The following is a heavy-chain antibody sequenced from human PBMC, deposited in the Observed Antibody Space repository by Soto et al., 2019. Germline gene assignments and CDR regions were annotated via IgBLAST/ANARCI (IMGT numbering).Heavy chain of an antibody. Sequence: GGSLRLSCAASGFTFSSYIMNWVRQAPGKGLEWVSYISSSSSTIYYADSVKGRFTISRDNAKNSLYLQMNSLRAEDTAVYYCARDLGGYSSGWNYYFDYWGQGT. D-gene: IGHD6-19*01. V-gene: IGHV3-48*01. CDR2: ISSSSSTI. CDR1: GFTFSSYI. J-gene: IGHJ4*02. CDR3: ARDLGGYSSGWNYYFDY.